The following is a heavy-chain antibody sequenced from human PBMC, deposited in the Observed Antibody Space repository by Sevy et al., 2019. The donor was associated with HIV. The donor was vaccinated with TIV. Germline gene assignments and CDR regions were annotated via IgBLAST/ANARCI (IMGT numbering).Heavy chain of an antibody. CDR2: ISGFGNT. Sequence: GESLKFSCAASGFTFNTHVMNWVRQAPGKGLEWVSSISGFGNTYYADSVRGRFTISRDNAKNTLYLQMNSLRADDTAVYYCAKVLNPALESMMEVTVRSLKGFDVWGQGTMVTVSS. D-gene: IGHD3-22*01. CDR1: GFTFNTHV. J-gene: IGHJ3*01. CDR3: AKVLNPALESMMEVTVRSLKGFDV. V-gene: IGHV3-23*01.